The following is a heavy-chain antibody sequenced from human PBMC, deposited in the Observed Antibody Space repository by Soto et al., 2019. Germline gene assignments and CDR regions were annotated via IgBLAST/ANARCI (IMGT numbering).Heavy chain of an antibody. J-gene: IGHJ4*02. V-gene: IGHV3-7*03. CDR3: AKLGSGYYTGLYFDY. D-gene: IGHD3-3*01. CDR2: MKKDGSEK. Sequence: GGSLRLSCAASGFSFGDYWMSWVRQAPGKGLEWVAHMKKDGSEKYYVDSVKGRFSVSRDNSKNSLYLQMDSLRAEDTAVYYCAKLGSGYYTGLYFDYWGQGTLVTVSS. CDR1: GFSFGDYW.